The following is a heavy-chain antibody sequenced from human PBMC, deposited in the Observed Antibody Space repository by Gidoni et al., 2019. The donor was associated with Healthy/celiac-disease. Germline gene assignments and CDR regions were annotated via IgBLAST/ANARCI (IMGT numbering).Heavy chain of an antibody. CDR1: GYSFTSYW. D-gene: IGHD1-26*01. V-gene: IGHV5-51*03. Sequence: EVQLVQSGAEVKKPGESLKISCKGSGYSFTSYWIGWVRQMPGKGLEWMGIIYPGDSDTRYSPSFQGQVTISADKSISTAYLQWSSLKASDTAMYYCARTGVLVGATTGWFDPWGQGTLVTVSS. CDR3: ARTGVLVGATTGWFDP. CDR2: IYPGDSDT. J-gene: IGHJ5*02.